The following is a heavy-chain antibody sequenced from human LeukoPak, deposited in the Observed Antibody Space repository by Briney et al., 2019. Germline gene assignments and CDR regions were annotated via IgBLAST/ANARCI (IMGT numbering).Heavy chain of an antibody. CDR1: GYTFINNW. D-gene: IGHD5-12*01. J-gene: IGHJ4*02. Sequence: ASVKVSCKASGYTFINNWMHWVRQAPGQGLEWIGLINPTGTGTLYAPKFQGRVTMTRDMSTSTDYMELSSLRSEDTAVYYCARGYDSDYWGQGTLVTVSS. V-gene: IGHV1-46*01. CDR3: ARGYDSDY. CDR2: INPTGTGT.